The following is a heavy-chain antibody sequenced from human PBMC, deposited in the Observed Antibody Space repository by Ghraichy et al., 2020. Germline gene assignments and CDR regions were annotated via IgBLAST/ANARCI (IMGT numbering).Heavy chain of an antibody. CDR1: GFTFSSYS. V-gene: IGHV3-21*01. Sequence: GESLNISCAASGFTFSSYSMNWVRQAPGKGLEWVSSISSSSSYIYYADSVKGRFTISRDNAKNSLYLQMNSLRAEDTAVYYCAREGDYGGWFDPWGQGTLVTVSS. CDR2: ISSSSSYI. D-gene: IGHD4-17*01. CDR3: AREGDYGGWFDP. J-gene: IGHJ5*02.